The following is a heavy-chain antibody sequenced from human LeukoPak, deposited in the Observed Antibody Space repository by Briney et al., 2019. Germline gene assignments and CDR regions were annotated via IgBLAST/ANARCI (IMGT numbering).Heavy chain of an antibody. CDR2: ISGSSGRT. D-gene: IGHD2-2*01. CDR1: GFPFSSYA. Sequence: PGGSLRLSCAASGFPFSSYAMSWVRQAPGKGLEWVSSISGSSGRTYYADSVKGRFTISRDNSKDTLYLQMNSLRAEDTAVYYCAKGVCIVVQPTATNKCAVDPWGQGTLVTVSS. J-gene: IGHJ5*02. CDR3: AKGVCIVVQPTATNKCAVDP. V-gene: IGHV3-23*01.